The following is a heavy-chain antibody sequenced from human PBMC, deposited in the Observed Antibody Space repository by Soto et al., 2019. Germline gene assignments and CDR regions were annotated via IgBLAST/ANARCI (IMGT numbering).Heavy chain of an antibody. J-gene: IGHJ4*02. CDR2: IAYDGSYK. Sequence: GSLRLSCAASGFTFSSYAMHWVRQAPGKGLEWVAHIAYDGSYKDYADSVKGRFTISRDNSKNTLYLQMDSLRPEDTAVYYCAKELGSGKYYPFDYWGQGTLVTSPQ. CDR1: GFTFSSYA. D-gene: IGHD3-10*01. V-gene: IGHV3-30*18. CDR3: AKELGSGKYYPFDY.